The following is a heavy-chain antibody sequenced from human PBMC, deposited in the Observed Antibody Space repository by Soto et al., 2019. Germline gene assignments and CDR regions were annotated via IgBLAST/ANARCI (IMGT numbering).Heavy chain of an antibody. J-gene: IGHJ4*02. D-gene: IGHD3-22*01. V-gene: IGHV3-33*01. CDR1: GFTFSSYG. Sequence: QVQLVESGGGVVQPGRSLRLSCAASGFTFSSYGMHWVRQAPGKGLEWVAVIWYDGSNKYYADSVKGRFTISRDNSKNTLYLQMNSRRAEDTAVYYCARGPYYYDSSGYYQNYYFDYWGQGTLVTVSS. CDR2: IWYDGSNK. CDR3: ARGPYYYDSSGYYQNYYFDY.